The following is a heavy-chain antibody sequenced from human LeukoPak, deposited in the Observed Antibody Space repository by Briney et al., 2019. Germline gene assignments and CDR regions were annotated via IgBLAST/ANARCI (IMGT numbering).Heavy chain of an antibody. J-gene: IGHJ4*02. CDR1: GFTFSSYA. Sequence: PGGSLRLSCAASGFTFSSYAMHWVRQAPGKGLEWVAVISYDGSNKYYADSVKGRFTISRDNSKNTLYLLMNSLRAEDTAVYYCAREALIARNLFLDYWGQGTLVTVSS. CDR3: AREALIARNLFLDY. V-gene: IGHV3-30-3*01. CDR2: ISYDGSNK. D-gene: IGHD2-8*01.